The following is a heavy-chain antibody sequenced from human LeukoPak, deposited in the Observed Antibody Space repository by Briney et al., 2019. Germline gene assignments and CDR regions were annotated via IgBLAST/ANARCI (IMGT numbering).Heavy chain of an antibody. CDR3: ARLYGAFDY. V-gene: IGHV7-4-1*02. D-gene: IGHD1-26*01. J-gene: IGHJ4*02. CDR2: INTNTGNS. Sequence: ASVQVSCKASGYTVTHYAMNWVRQAPGQGLEWMGWINTNTGNSTYAQGFTGRFVFSLDTSVSTAYLQISSLEAEDTAIYYCARLYGAFDYWGQGILVTVSS. CDR1: GYTVTHYA.